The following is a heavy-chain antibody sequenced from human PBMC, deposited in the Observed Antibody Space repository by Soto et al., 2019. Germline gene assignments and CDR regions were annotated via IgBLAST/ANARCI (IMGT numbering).Heavy chain of an antibody. Sequence: SETLSLTCTVSGGSMSGYYWTWIRQPPGKGLEWIGYFYYTGNFEYNPSLKSRVTISVDTSKNQFYLRLSSVTAADTAIYYCARDLLNGYSYYAMDVWGQGTTVTVSS. J-gene: IGHJ6*02. D-gene: IGHD2-15*01. CDR1: GGSMSGYY. CDR3: ARDLLNGYSYYAMDV. CDR2: FYYTGNF. V-gene: IGHV4-59*13.